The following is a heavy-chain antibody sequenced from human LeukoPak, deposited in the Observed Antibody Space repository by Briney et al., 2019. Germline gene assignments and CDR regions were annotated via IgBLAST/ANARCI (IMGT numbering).Heavy chain of an antibody. CDR3: ARGSPHYYDSGGDINFGY. Sequence: ASVKLSCKASAYTFTSYDINRVRHPPGQGLEWKGCMNPNSGNTGYAQKFQGRVTMTRNTSIGTAYMELSSLRSEDTAVYYCARGSPHYYDSGGDINFGYCGQGTLVTVSS. CDR2: MNPNSGNT. D-gene: IGHD3-22*01. CDR1: AYTFTSYD. J-gene: IGHJ4*02. V-gene: IGHV1-8*01.